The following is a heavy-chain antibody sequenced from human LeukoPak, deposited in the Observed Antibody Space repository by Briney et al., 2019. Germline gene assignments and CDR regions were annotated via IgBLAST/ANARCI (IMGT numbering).Heavy chain of an antibody. V-gene: IGHV3-9*01. CDR2: ISWNSGSI. Sequence: GGSLRLSCAASGFTFDDHAMHWVRQAPGKGLEWVSGISWNSGSIGYADSVKGRFTISRDNAKNSLYLQMNSLRAEDTALYYCARGGLEVDYDFWKHPVNFDYWGQGTLVTVSS. D-gene: IGHD3-3*01. CDR3: ARGGLEVDYDFWKHPVNFDY. J-gene: IGHJ4*02. CDR1: GFTFDDHA.